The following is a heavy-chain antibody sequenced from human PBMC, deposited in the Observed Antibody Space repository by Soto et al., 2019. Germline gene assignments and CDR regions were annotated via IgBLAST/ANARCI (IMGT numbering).Heavy chain of an antibody. CDR3: AREPRQWLVRSRNAFDI. CDR2: INHSGST. V-gene: IGHV4-34*01. CDR1: GGSFSGYD. D-gene: IGHD6-19*01. Sequence: QVQLQQWGAGLLKPSETLSLTCAVYGGSFSGYDWSWIRQPPGKGLEWIGEINHSGSTNYNPSLKSRVTISVDTSKNQFCLKLSSVTAADKAVYYCAREPRQWLVRSRNAFDIWGQGTMVTVSS. J-gene: IGHJ3*02.